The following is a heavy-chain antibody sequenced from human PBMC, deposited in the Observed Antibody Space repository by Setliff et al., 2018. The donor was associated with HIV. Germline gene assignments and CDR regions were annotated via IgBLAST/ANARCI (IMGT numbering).Heavy chain of an antibody. V-gene: IGHV4-61*02. Sequence: SETLSLTCTVSGGSIRSGSYYWNWIRQPAGKGLEWLGRVYTSGSTNYNPSLKSRVTMTTDTSTTTAFMELRSLKADDTGIYYCSRSGVPPYSYYGMDVWGQGTTVTVSS. CDR1: GGSIRSGSYY. CDR2: VYTSGST. J-gene: IGHJ6*02. D-gene: IGHD3-10*01. CDR3: SRSGVPPYSYYGMDV.